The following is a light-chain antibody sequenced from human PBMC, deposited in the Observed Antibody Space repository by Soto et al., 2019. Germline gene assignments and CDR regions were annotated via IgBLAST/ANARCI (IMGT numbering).Light chain of an antibody. J-gene: IGKJ2*01. CDR3: QQYGSSPYT. CDR1: QSVSSSS. Sequence: EIVLTQSPGTLSLSPGERATLSCRASQSVSSSSLAWYQQKPGQAPRLLIYGASSRATGIPDRFSGSGSGTDFTRTISRLEPEDFAVYYCQQYGSSPYTFGQGTKLEIK. V-gene: IGKV3-20*01. CDR2: GAS.